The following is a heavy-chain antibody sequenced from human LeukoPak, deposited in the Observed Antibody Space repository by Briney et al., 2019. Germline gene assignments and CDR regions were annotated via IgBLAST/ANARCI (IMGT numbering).Heavy chain of an antibody. CDR1: GFTFSSYS. J-gene: IGHJ4*02. CDR2: ISSSISYI. V-gene: IGHV3-21*01. CDR3: ARVPRYSYGPYYFDY. Sequence: PGGSLRLSCAASGFTFSSYSMNWVRQAPGKGLEWVSSISSSISYIYYADSVKGRFTISRDNAKNSLYLQMNSLRAEDTAVYYCARVPRYSYGPYYFDYWGQGTLVTVSS. D-gene: IGHD5-18*01.